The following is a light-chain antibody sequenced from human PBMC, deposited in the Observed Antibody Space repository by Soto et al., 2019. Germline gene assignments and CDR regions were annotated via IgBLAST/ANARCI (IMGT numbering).Light chain of an antibody. J-gene: IGLJ1*01. CDR2: ANN. CDR1: SSNIGAGYD. CDR3: QSYDSSLIGSYV. V-gene: IGLV1-40*01. Sequence: QSVLTQPRSVSGAPGQRVTISCTGSSSNIGAGYDVHWYQQLPGTAPKLLIYANNNRPSGVPDRFSGSKSGTSASLAITGLRAEDEADYYCQSYDSSLIGSYVFGTGTKVTVL.